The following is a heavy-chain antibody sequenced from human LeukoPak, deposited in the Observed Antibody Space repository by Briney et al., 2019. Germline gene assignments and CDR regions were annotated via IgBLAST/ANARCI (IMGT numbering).Heavy chain of an antibody. Sequence: ASVKVSCKVSGYTLTQLSMQWVRQAPGKGLEWMGGFDPEDGETIYAQKFQGRVTMTEDTSTDTAYMELGSLRSDDTAVYYCATLFWTTSDYWGQGTLVTASS. V-gene: IGHV1-24*01. CDR1: GYTLTQLS. CDR2: FDPEDGET. D-gene: IGHD3/OR15-3a*01. J-gene: IGHJ4*02. CDR3: ATLFWTTSDY.